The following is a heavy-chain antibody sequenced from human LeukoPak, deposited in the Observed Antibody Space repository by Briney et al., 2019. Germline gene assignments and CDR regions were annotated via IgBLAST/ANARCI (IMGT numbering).Heavy chain of an antibody. J-gene: IGHJ4*02. CDR3: ALMTTDRPFDY. CDR2: ISGNGGST. Sequence: PGGSLRLSCAASGFTFSNYAMNWVRQAPGKGLEWVSGISGNGGSTYYADSVKGRFTISRDNSKNTLYVQMNSLRAEDTAIYYCALMTTDRPFDYWGQGTPVTVSS. V-gene: IGHV3-23*01. CDR1: GFTFSNYA. D-gene: IGHD4-17*01.